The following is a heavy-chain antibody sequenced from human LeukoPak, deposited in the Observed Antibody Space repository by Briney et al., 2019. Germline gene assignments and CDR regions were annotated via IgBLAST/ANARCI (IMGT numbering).Heavy chain of an antibody. V-gene: IGHV1-2*02. CDR1: GYTFTGYY. Sequence: AASVKVSCKASGYTFTGYYMHWVRQAPGQGLEWMGWINPNSGGTNYAQKFQGRVTMTRDTSISTAYMELSRLRSDDTAVYYCARVFGVPAAMSSWFDPWGQGTLVTVSS. CDR2: INPNSGGT. D-gene: IGHD2-2*01. CDR3: ARVFGVPAAMSSWFDP. J-gene: IGHJ5*02.